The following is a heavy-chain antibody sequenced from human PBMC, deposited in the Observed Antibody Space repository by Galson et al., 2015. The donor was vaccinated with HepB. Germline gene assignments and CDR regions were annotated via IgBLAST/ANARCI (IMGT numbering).Heavy chain of an antibody. CDR2: ISYDGSNK. Sequence: SLRLSCAASGFTFSNAWMSWVRQAPGKGLEWVAVISYDGSNKYYADSVKGRFTISRDNSKNTLYLQMNSLRAEDTAVYYCARNVYYYDSSGYYPPGYWGQGTLVTVSS. J-gene: IGHJ4*02. CDR1: GFTFSNAW. CDR3: ARNVYYYDSSGYYPPGY. D-gene: IGHD3-22*01. V-gene: IGHV3-30-3*01.